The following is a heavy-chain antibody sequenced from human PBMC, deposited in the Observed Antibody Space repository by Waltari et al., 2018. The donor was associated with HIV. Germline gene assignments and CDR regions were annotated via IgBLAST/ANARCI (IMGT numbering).Heavy chain of an antibody. CDR1: GGSISSYY. D-gene: IGHD1-26*01. J-gene: IGHJ3*02. V-gene: IGHV4-59*08. CDR2: IYYSGST. CDR3: ARNGGSGSYRDDDAFDI. Sequence: QVQLQESGPGLVKPSETLSLTCTVSGGSISSYYWSWIRQPPGKGLEWIGYIYYSGSTNYNPSLKSRVTISVDTSKNQFSLKLSSVTAADTAVYYCARNGGSGSYRDDDAFDIWGQGTMVTVSS.